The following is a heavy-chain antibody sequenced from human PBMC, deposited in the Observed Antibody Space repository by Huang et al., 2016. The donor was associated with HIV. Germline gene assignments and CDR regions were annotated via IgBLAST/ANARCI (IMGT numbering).Heavy chain of an antibody. Sequence: QVQLVQSGAEVKKPGASVKVSCKASGYIFSTYDTHWVRQAPGQRLEWMGRFNAGNCNTKDSQRFQGRVTITRDTAANTAYVELSSLRSEDTGVYYCARGIAAGDYWGQGTLVTVSS. CDR1: GYIFSTYD. CDR3: ARGIAAGDY. V-gene: IGHV1-3*01. CDR2: FNAGNCNT. J-gene: IGHJ4*02. D-gene: IGHD6-25*01.